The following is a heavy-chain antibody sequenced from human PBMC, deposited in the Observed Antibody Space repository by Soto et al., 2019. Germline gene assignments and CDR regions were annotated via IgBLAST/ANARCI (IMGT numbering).Heavy chain of an antibody. CDR2: ISYDGSNK. Sequence: QVQLVESGGGVVQPGRSLRLSCAASGFTFSTYAMHWVRQAPGKGLEWVAVISYDGSNKHYAYSVKGRFTISRDNSKNTLYLQMNSLRAEDTAVYYCARPPVIDIGVPPDYWGQGTLVTVSS. CDR1: GFTFSTYA. D-gene: IGHD2-15*01. V-gene: IGHV3-30*04. J-gene: IGHJ4*02. CDR3: ARPPVIDIGVPPDY.